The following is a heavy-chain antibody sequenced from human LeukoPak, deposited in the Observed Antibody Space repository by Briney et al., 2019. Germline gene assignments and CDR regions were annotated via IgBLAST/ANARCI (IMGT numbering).Heavy chain of an antibody. Sequence: GRSLRLSCAASGFTFDDYAMHWVRQAPGKGLEWVSRISWNSGSIGYADSVKGRFTISRDNAKNSLYLQMNSLRAEDTALYYCAKDLVATIRGWFDPWGQGTLVTVSS. CDR3: AKDLVATIRGWFDP. CDR1: GFTFDDYA. J-gene: IGHJ5*02. V-gene: IGHV3-9*01. CDR2: ISWNSGSI. D-gene: IGHD5-12*01.